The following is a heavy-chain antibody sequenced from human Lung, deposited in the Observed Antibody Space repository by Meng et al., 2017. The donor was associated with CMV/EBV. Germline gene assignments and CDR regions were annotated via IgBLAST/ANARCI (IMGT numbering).Heavy chain of an antibody. V-gene: IGHV4-59*01. CDR1: GDSITDYY. Sequence: SXTLSLTCTVSGDSITDYYWIWIRQPPGKAPQYIGDVFYTGSTTYNPSLKGRVIISLDSSKSQFSLKLSSVTAADTAVYYCARVQAGSFDVWGQGPMVTVSS. CDR3: ARVQAGSFDV. J-gene: IGHJ3*01. CDR2: VFYTGST.